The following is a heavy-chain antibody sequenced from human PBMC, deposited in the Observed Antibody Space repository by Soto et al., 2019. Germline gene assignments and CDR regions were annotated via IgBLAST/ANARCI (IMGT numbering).Heavy chain of an antibody. Sequence: SETLSLTCTVSGGSINNYYWSWLRQPPGKGLEWIGYIYYSGSTNYNPSLKSRVTISVDTSKNQFSLQLSSVTAADTAVYYCAREHSSSWYDWFDPWGQGSLVTVSS. J-gene: IGHJ5*02. CDR1: GGSINNYY. CDR2: IYYSGST. V-gene: IGHV4-59*01. CDR3: AREHSSSWYDWFDP. D-gene: IGHD6-13*01.